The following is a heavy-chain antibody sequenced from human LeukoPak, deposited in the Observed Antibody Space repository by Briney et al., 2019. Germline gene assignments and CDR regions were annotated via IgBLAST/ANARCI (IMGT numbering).Heavy chain of an antibody. CDR1: GGSISSSSYY. CDR2: IYYSGST. D-gene: IGHD3-22*01. V-gene: IGHV4-39*01. Sequence: SETLSLTCTVSGGSISSSSYYWGWIRQPPGKGLEWIGSIYYSGSTYYNPSLKSRVTISVDTSKNQFSLKLSSVTAADTAVYYCARRLAGHYDSSRYFGYWGQGTLVTVSS. CDR3: ARRLAGHYDSSRYFGY. J-gene: IGHJ4*02.